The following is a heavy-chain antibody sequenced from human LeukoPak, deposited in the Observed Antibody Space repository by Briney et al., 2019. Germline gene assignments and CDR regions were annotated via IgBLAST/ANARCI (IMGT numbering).Heavy chain of an antibody. J-gene: IGHJ2*01. V-gene: IGHV4-31*03. Sequence: SLTLSLTCTVSGGSISSGGYYWSWIRQPPGKGLEWIGNIYYSGSTYYNPSLKSRVTVSVDTSKNQFSLKLSSVTAADTAVYYCASYCSSTSCYPGYFDLWGRGTLVTVSS. D-gene: IGHD2-2*01. CDR1: GGSISSGGYY. CDR3: ASYCSSTSCYPGYFDL. CDR2: IYYSGST.